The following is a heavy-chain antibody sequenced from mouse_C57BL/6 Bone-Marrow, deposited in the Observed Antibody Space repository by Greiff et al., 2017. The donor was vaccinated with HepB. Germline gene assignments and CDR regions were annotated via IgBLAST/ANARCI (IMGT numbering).Heavy chain of an antibody. J-gene: IGHJ3*01. Sequence: VQLQQSGAELVRPGASVKLSCTASGFNIKDDYMHWVKQRPEQGLEWIGWIDPENGDTKYASKFQGKATITADTSSNTAYLQLSSLTSEDTAVYYCTRTTVVAPFAYWGQGTLVTVSA. D-gene: IGHD1-1*01. CDR2: IDPENGDT. V-gene: IGHV14-4*01. CDR3: TRTTVVAPFAY. CDR1: GFNIKDDY.